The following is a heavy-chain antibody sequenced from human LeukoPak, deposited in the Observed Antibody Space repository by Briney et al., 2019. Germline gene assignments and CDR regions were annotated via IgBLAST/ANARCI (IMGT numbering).Heavy chain of an antibody. J-gene: IGHJ4*02. CDR3: ARGRGSSSWYYFDY. CDR1: GYIFSGYH. CDR2: INPNTGGT. Sequence: GASVKVSCKASGYIFSGYHIHWVRQAPGQGLEWMGWINPNTGGTNFAPKFHGRVSMTRDTSLSTAYMELSSLRSDDTAVYYCARGRGSSSWYYFDYWGQGTLVTVSS. V-gene: IGHV1-2*02. D-gene: IGHD6-13*01.